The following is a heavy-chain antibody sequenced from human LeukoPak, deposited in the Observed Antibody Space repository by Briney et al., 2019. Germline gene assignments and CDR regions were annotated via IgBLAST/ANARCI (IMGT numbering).Heavy chain of an antibody. Sequence: SETLSLTCTVSGGSISTYYWSWIRQPAGKGLEWIGRIYTGGSTNYNPSLESRVTMSINTPENHFSLRLSSVTAADTAVYYCARGPTAHCGSATCSPYFDSWGQGTLVTVSS. CDR1: GGSISTYY. CDR2: IYTGGST. J-gene: IGHJ4*02. D-gene: IGHD2-2*01. V-gene: IGHV4-4*07. CDR3: ARGPTAHCGSATCSPYFDS.